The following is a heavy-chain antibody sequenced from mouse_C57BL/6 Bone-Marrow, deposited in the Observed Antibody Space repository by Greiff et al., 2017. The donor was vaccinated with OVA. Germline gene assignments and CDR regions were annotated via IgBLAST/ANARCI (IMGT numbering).Heavy chain of an antibody. CDR3: TRVLPLYGSSSYYFDY. V-gene: IGHV5-9-1*02. CDR1: GFTFSSYA. D-gene: IGHD1-1*01. CDR2: ISSGGDYI. J-gene: IGHJ2*01. Sequence: EVKLEESGEGLVKPGGSLKLSCAASGFTFSSYAMSWVRQTPEKRLEWVAYISSGGDYIYYADTVKGRFTISRDNARNTLYLQMSSLKSEDTAMYYCTRVLPLYGSSSYYFDYWGQGTTLTVSS.